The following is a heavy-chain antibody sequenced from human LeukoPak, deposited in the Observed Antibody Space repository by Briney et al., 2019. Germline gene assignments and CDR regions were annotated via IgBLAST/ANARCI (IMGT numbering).Heavy chain of an antibody. V-gene: IGHV3-21*01. CDR1: GFTLRSYS. CDR3: ARVRAVAGLYYFDY. J-gene: IGHJ4*02. D-gene: IGHD6-19*01. Sequence: GGSLRLSCAASGFTLRSYSMNWVRQAPGMGLEWVASISLSSSYIDYADSVKGRFSISRDNAKNSLYLQVNSLRAEDTAVYYCARVRAVAGLYYFDYWGQGTLVTVSS. CDR2: ISLSSSYI.